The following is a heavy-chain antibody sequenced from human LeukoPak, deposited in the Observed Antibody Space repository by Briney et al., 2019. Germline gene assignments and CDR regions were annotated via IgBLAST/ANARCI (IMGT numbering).Heavy chain of an antibody. CDR1: GLTFSNYG. CDR2: IRYDGNNK. CDR3: VKDNPLDY. J-gene: IGHJ4*02. D-gene: IGHD1-14*01. V-gene: IGHV3-30*02. Sequence: GGSLRLSCGASGLTFSNYGMLWVRQAPGKGLDWVAFIRYDGNNKLYADSVKGRFTISRDNSKNTLYLHINSLRAEDTAVYYCVKDNPLDYWGQGTLVIVSS.